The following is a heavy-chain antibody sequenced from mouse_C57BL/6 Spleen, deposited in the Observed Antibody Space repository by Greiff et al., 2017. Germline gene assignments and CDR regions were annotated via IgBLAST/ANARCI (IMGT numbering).Heavy chain of an antibody. CDR1: GYTFTSYW. J-gene: IGHJ2*01. CDR2: IHPNSGST. CDR3: ARADTTVVALDY. D-gene: IGHD1-1*01. Sequence: VQLQQPGAELVKPGASVKLSCKASGYTFTSYWMHWVKQRPGQGLEWIGMIHPNSGSTNYNEKFKSKATLTVDKSSSTAYMQLSSLTSEDSAVYCCARADTTVVALDYWGQGTTLTVSS. V-gene: IGHV1-64*01.